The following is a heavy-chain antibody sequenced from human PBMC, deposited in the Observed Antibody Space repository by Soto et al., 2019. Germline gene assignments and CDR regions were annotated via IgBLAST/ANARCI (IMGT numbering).Heavy chain of an antibody. J-gene: IGHJ6*03. Sequence: GGSLRLSCAASGFTFSSYAMSWVRQAPGKGLEWVSAISGSGGSTYYADSVKDRLAFSRDNSKNTLYLQMNGLRAEDTAVYYCAKDQSFGYRIGPGYYYMDVWGKGTTVTVSS. D-gene: IGHD5-12*01. CDR2: ISGSGGST. CDR1: GFTFSSYA. CDR3: AKDQSFGYRIGPGYYYMDV. V-gene: IGHV3-23*01.